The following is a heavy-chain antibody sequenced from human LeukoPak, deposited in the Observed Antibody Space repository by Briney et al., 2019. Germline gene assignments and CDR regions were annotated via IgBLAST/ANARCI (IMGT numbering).Heavy chain of an antibody. CDR1: GFTFSSYA. CDR3: ASWGSYRYDAFDI. Sequence: GGSLRLSCAASGFTFSSYAMSWVRQAPGKGLEWVSAISGSGGSTYYADSVKGRFTISRDNSKNTLYLRMNSLRAEDTAVYYCASWGSYRYDAFDIWGQGTMVTVSS. J-gene: IGHJ3*02. V-gene: IGHV3-23*01. D-gene: IGHD3-16*02. CDR2: ISGSGGST.